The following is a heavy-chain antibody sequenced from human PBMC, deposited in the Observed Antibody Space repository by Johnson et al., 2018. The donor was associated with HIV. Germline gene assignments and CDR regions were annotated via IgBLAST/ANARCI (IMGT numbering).Heavy chain of an antibody. CDR1: GFTFSDYY. V-gene: IGHV3-66*01. J-gene: IGHJ3*02. CDR2: IYSGGFT. CDR3: ARGGYGEVFDI. D-gene: IGHD4-17*01. Sequence: MQLVESGGGLVKPGGSLRLSCAASGFTFSDYYMSWVRQAPGKGLEWVSVIYSGGFTYYADSVKGRFTISRDNSKNTLYLQMNSLRAEDTAVYYCARGGYGEVFDIWGQGTMVTVSS.